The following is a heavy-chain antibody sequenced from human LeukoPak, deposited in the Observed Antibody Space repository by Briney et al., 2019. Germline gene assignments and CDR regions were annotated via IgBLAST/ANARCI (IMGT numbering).Heavy chain of an antibody. CDR3: ARAKIAAPANWFDP. D-gene: IGHD6-6*01. Sequence: ASVKVSFKASGYTFTSYAISWVRQAPGQGLEWMGWISANNGNTNYARKLQGRVTMTTDTSTSTAYMELRSLGSDDTAVYYCARAKIAAPANWFDPWGQGTLVIVSS. V-gene: IGHV1-18*01. J-gene: IGHJ5*02. CDR1: GYTFTSYA. CDR2: ISANNGNT.